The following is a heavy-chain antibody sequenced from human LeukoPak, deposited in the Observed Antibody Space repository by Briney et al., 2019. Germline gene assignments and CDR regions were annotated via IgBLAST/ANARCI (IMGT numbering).Heavy chain of an antibody. CDR2: ISYDGSNK. V-gene: IGHV3-30*18. J-gene: IGHJ4*02. D-gene: IGHD4-17*01. CDR1: GFTFSSYG. CDR3: AKVPNTVTILPARYFDY. Sequence: VRSLRLSCAASGFTFSSYGMHWVRQAPGKGLEWVAVISYDGSNKYYADSVKGRFTISRDNSKNTLYLQMNSLRAEDTAVYYCAKVPNTVTILPARYFDYWGQGTLVTVSS.